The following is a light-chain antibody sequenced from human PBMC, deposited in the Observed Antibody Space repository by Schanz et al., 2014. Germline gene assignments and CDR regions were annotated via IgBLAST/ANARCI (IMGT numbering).Light chain of an antibody. Sequence: QSALTQPPSASGSPGQSVTISCTGTNSDVGGYNYVSWYQQHPGKAPKLMIYEVSKRPSGVPDRFSGSKSGNTASLTVSGLQAEDEADYYCSSYTGSSPLFVFGTGTKLTVL. CDR3: SSYTGSSPLFV. CDR2: EVS. CDR1: NSDVGGYNY. J-gene: IGLJ1*01. V-gene: IGLV2-8*01.